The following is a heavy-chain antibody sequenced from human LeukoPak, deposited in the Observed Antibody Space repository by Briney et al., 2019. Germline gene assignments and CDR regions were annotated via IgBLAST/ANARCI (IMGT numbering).Heavy chain of an antibody. J-gene: IGHJ3*02. CDR2: ISSSSSYI. D-gene: IGHD3-22*01. CDR1: GFTFSSYS. CDR3: ARDYSSGYAVDI. Sequence: PGGSLRLSCAASGFTFSSYSMNWVRQAPGKGLEWVSSISSSSSYIYYADSVKGRLTISRDNAKNSLYLQMNSLRAEDTAVYYCARDYSSGYAVDIWGQGTMVTVSS. V-gene: IGHV3-21*01.